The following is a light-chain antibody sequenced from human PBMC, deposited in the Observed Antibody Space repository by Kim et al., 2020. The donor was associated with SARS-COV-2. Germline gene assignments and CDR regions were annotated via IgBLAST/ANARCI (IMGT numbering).Light chain of an antibody. CDR2: KAS. CDR1: QNINYW. J-gene: IGKJ1*01. CDR3: QRYNDFSGT. V-gene: IGKV1-5*03. Sequence: ASVGDRVTIPCRARQNINYWLAWYQHKPGKAPKLLIYKASALESGVPSRFSGSGSGTEFTLTISSLQPDDFATYYCQRYNDFSGTFGQGTKVDIK.